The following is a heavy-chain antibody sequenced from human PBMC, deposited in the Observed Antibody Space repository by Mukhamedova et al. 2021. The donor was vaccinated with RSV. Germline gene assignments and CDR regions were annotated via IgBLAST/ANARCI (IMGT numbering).Heavy chain of an antibody. Sequence: VRQAPGKGLEWVANINQDGSEKYYVDSVKGRFTIFRDNAKNSLYLQMNSLRAEDTAVYYCARDCSSTTCYRGGFDPWGQGTLVTVS. CDR3: ARDCSSTTCYRGGFDP. D-gene: IGHD2-2*01. V-gene: IGHV3-7*04. CDR2: INQDGSEK. J-gene: IGHJ5*02.